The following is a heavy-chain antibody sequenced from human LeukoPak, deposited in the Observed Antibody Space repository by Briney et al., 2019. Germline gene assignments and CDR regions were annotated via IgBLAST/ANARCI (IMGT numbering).Heavy chain of an antibody. Sequence: ASVKVSCKASGYTFTIYYIHWVRQAPGQGLEWMGLINPSGGSTNYAQKFQGRVTMTRDTSTSTVYMELSSLRSEDTAVYYCARGPRITLIRGGQWYYYMDVWGKGATVTISS. CDR3: ARGPRITLIRGGQWYYYMDV. V-gene: IGHV1-46*01. J-gene: IGHJ6*03. D-gene: IGHD3-10*01. CDR2: INPSGGST. CDR1: GYTFTIYY.